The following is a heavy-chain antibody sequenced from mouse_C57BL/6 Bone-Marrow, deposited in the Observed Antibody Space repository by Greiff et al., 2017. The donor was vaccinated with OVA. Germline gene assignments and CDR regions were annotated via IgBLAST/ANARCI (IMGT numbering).Heavy chain of an antibody. CDR3: ARQGRPSHFDY. Sequence: EVQVVESGGGLVQPGGSLKLSCAASGFTFSDYYMYWVRQTPEKRLEWVAYISNGGGSTYYPDTVKGRFTISRDNAKNTLYLQMSRLKSEDTAMYYCARQGRPSHFDYWGQGTTLTVSS. CDR1: GFTFSDYY. J-gene: IGHJ2*01. CDR2: ISNGGGST. V-gene: IGHV5-12*01. D-gene: IGHD6-1*01.